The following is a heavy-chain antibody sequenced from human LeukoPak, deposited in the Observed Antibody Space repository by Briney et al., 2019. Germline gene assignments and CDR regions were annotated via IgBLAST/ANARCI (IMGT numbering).Heavy chain of an antibody. CDR2: IKQDGSEK. CDR3: ARDLGDSSGY. V-gene: IGHV3-7*01. CDR1: GFTFSSYW. D-gene: IGHD3-22*01. Sequence: GGSLRLSCAASGFTFSSYWVSWVRQAPGKGLEWVANIKQDGSEKYYVDSVKGRFTISRDNAKNSLYLQMNSLRAEDTAVYYCARDLGDSSGYWGQGTLDTVSS. J-gene: IGHJ4*02.